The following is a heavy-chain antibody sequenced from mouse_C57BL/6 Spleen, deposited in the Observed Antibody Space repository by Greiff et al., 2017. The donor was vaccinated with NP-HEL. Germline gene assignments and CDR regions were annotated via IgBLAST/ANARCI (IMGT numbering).Heavy chain of an antibody. J-gene: IGHJ1*03. Sequence: VQLQQSGPELVRPGVSVKISCKGSGYTFTDYAMHWVNQSHAKSLEWIGVISTYYGDASYNQKFKDKATMTVDKSSSTAYMELARLTSEDSAVYYCARPNYYYGSSLWYFDVWGTGTTVTVSS. CDR1: GYTFTDYA. D-gene: IGHD1-1*01. CDR3: ARPNYYYGSSLWYFDV. V-gene: IGHV1-67*01. CDR2: ISTYYGDA.